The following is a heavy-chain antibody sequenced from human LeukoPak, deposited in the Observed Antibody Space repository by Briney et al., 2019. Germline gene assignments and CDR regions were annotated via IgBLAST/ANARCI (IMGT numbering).Heavy chain of an antibody. CDR1: GFTFSSSW. Sequence: PGGSLRLSCAASGFTFSSSWMSWVRQAPGKRLDWVANIKADGSEKHYVDSVKGRFTTSRDNAKTSLYLQMNSLRVEDTAVYYCTMGVELLPYWGQGTLVTVSS. D-gene: IGHD2-15*01. CDR2: IKADGSEK. V-gene: IGHV3-7*01. CDR3: TMGVELLPY. J-gene: IGHJ4*02.